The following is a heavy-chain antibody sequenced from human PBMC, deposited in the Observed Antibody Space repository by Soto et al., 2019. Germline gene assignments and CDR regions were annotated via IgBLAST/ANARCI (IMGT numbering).Heavy chain of an antibody. CDR3: AREYSSSNYYYYGMDV. CDR1: GFTFSSYD. Sequence: GGSLRLSCAASGFTFSSYDMHWVRQATGKGLEWVSAIGTAGDTYYPGSVKGRFTISRENAKNSLYLQMNSLRAEDTAVYYCAREYSSSNYYYYGMDVWGQGTTVTVSS. J-gene: IGHJ6*02. D-gene: IGHD6-6*01. V-gene: IGHV3-13*01. CDR2: IGTAGDT.